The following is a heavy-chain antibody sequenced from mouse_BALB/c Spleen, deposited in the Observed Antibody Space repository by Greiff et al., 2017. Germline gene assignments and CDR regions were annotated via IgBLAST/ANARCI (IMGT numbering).Heavy chain of an antibody. CDR2: IYPGDGDT. D-gene: IGHD2-3*01. J-gene: IGHJ1*01. CDR3: ARSSDGYYRYWYFDV. V-gene: IGHV1-80*01. Sequence: QVQLQQSGAELVRPGSSVKISCTASGYAFSSYWMNWVKQRPGQGLEWIGQIYPGDGDTNYNGKFKGKATLTADKSSSTAYMQLSSLTSEDSAVYFCARSSDGYYRYWYFDVWGAGTTVTVSS. CDR1: GYAFSSYW.